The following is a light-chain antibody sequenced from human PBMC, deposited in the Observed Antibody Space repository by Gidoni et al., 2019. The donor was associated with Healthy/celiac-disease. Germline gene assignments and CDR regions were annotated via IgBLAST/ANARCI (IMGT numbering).Light chain of an antibody. Sequence: MTQSPATLSVSPGERATLSCGASQSVSSNLAWYQQKPGQAPRLLIYGASTRATGIPARFSGSGSGTEFTLTISSLQSEDFAVYYCQQYNNWLRTFGQGTKVEIK. CDR2: GAS. V-gene: IGKV3-15*01. J-gene: IGKJ1*01. CDR3: QQYNNWLRT. CDR1: QSVSSN.